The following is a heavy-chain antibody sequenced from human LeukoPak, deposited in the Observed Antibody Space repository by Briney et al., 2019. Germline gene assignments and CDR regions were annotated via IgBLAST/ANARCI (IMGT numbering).Heavy chain of an antibody. Sequence: GGSLRLSCAASGFTFSDYAMHWVRQAPGKGLEWVAVLSYGGTNKYYADSVKGRFTISRDNSKNTLYLQMNSLRAEDTAVYYCARKTDHQTGGDYWGQGTLVTVSS. D-gene: IGHD1-1*01. CDR1: GFTFSDYA. J-gene: IGHJ4*02. V-gene: IGHV3-30*14. CDR2: LSYGGTNK. CDR3: ARKTDHQTGGDY.